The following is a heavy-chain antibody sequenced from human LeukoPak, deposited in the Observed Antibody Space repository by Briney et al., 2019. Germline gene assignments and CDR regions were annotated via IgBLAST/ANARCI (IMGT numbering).Heavy chain of an antibody. V-gene: IGHV3-43*02. CDR1: GFTFDDYA. CDR3: AQIMIKFGGVRDAFDI. Sequence: PGGSLRLSCAASGFTFDDYAMHWVRQAPGKGLEWVSLISGDGGSTYYADSVKGRFTISRDNSKNSLYLQMNSLRTEDTALYYCAQIMIKFGGVRDAFDIWGQGTMVTVSS. D-gene: IGHD3-16*01. J-gene: IGHJ3*02. CDR2: ISGDGGST.